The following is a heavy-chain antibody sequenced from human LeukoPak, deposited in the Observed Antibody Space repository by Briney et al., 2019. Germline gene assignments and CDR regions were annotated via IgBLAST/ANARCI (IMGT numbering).Heavy chain of an antibody. CDR2: IYHSGST. D-gene: IGHD3-10*01. Sequence: PSQTLSLTCAVSGGSISSGGYSWSWIRQPPGKGLEWIGYIYHSGSTYYNPSLKSRVTISVDRSKNQFSLKLSSVTAADTAVYYCARALLWFGESVWFDPWGQGTLVTVSS. V-gene: IGHV4-30-2*01. CDR1: GGSISSGGYS. CDR3: ARALLWFGESVWFDP. J-gene: IGHJ5*02.